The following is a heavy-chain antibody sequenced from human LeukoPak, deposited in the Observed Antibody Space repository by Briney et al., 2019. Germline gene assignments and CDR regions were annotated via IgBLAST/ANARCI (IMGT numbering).Heavy chain of an antibody. CDR3: ARALDSSGWSYFEY. V-gene: IGHV1-46*04. D-gene: IGHD6-19*01. CDR2: INPSDGRT. CDR1: GYTFISYY. Sequence: ASVKVSCKASGYTFISYYIHWMRQAPGQGPEWMGVINPSDGRTRYAQKLQGRVTMTRDTSTSTLYMELSSLRSEDTAVYYCARALDSSGWSYFEYWGQGTLVTVSS. J-gene: IGHJ4*02.